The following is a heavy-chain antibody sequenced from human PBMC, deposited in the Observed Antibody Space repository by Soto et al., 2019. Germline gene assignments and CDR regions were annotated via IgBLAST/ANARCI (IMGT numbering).Heavy chain of an antibody. D-gene: IGHD1-20*01. J-gene: IGHJ4*02. CDR3: ARGLYNWSGHFDC. CDR1: GFTFSSYS. V-gene: IGHV3-48*02. Sequence: PGGSLRLSCAASGFTFSSYSMNWVRQAPGKGLGWVSYISSSSSTIYYADSVKGRFTISRDNAKNSLYLQMNSLRDEDTAVYYWARGLYNWSGHFDCWGQGTLVSVAS. CDR2: ISSSSSTI.